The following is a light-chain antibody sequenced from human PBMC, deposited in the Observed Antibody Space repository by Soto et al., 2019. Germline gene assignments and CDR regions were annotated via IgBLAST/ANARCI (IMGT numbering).Light chain of an antibody. V-gene: IGLV1-40*01. CDR1: SSNIGAGYD. CDR2: VNT. CDR3: QSYDSSRSYV. Sequence: QSVLTQPPSVSGAPGQRVTISCTGSSSNIGAGYDVHWYQQLPGTAPKLLIYVNTNRPSGVPDRFSGSKSGTSASLAITGLQAEDEADYYCQSYDSSRSYVFGPGTKLTVL. J-gene: IGLJ1*01.